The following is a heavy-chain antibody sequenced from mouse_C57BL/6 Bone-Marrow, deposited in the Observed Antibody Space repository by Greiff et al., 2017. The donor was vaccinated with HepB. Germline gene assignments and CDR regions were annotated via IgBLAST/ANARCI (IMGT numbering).Heavy chain of an antibody. J-gene: IGHJ3*01. CDR2: ISSGSSTI. CDR1: GFTFSDYG. D-gene: IGHD1-1*01. Sequence: EVKLMESGGGLVKPGGSLKLSCAASGFTFSDYGMHWVRQAPEKGLEWVAYISSGSSTIYYADTVKGRFTISRDNAKNTLVLQMTSLRSEDTAMYYCARHYGSSYGFAYWGQGTLVTVSA. V-gene: IGHV5-17*01. CDR3: ARHYGSSYGFAY.